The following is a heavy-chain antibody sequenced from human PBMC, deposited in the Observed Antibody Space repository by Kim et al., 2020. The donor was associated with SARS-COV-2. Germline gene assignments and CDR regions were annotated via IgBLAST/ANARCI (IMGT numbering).Heavy chain of an antibody. Sequence: YNPSLKSRVTRSVDTSKNQFSLKLSSVTAADTAVYYCARTQNNLYGYFDYWGQGTLVTVSS. J-gene: IGHJ4*02. D-gene: IGHD3-10*01. CDR3: ARTQNNLYGYFDY. V-gene: IGHV4-39*07.